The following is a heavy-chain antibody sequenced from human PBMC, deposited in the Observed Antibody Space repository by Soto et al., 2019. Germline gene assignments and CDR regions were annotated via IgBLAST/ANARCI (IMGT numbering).Heavy chain of an antibody. V-gene: IGHV4-39*01. Sequence: QLQLQESGPGLVKPSETLSLTCSVSGGSISSSSYFWGWIRQPPGKGLEWIGSIYYSGSTYYNPSLKRRVTLSVATAKNPSSLKLSSVTAADTAVYYCARHPSDFWFDPWGQGTLVTVSS. J-gene: IGHJ5*02. CDR2: IYYSGST. CDR3: ARHPSDFWFDP. D-gene: IGHD2-21*02. CDR1: GGSISSSSYF.